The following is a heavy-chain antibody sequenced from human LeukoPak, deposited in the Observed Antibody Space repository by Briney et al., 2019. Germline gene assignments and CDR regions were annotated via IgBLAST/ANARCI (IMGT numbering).Heavy chain of an antibody. J-gene: IGHJ6*02. D-gene: IGHD1-26*01. CDR3: ATTGELLPPSYYYYGMDV. V-gene: IGHV1-46*01. CDR1: GYTFTSYA. CDR2: INPSGGST. Sequence: APVKVSCKASGYTFTSYAMNWVRQAPGQGLEWMGIINPSGGSTSYAQKFQGRVTMTRDTSTSTVYMELSSLRSEDTAVYYCATTGELLPPSYYYYGMDVWGQGTTVTVSS.